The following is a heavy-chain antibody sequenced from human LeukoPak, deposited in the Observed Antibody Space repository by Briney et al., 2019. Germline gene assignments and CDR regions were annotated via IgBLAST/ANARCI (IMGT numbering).Heavy chain of an antibody. V-gene: IGHV4-31*03. D-gene: IGHD3-22*01. Sequence: SETLSLTCTVSGGSLNSGGFYWSWIRRHPGKGLEWIGYIYYSGSTYYNPSLKSRVTISVDTSKNQFSLKLSSVTAADTAVYYCARAVMDNSGYFDYWGQGTLVTVSS. CDR2: IYYSGST. CDR3: ARAVMDNSGYFDY. J-gene: IGHJ4*02. CDR1: GGSLNSGGFY.